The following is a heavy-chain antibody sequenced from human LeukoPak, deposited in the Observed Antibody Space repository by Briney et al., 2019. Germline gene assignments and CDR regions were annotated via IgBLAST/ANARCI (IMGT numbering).Heavy chain of an antibody. CDR2: IYYSGST. Sequence: LETLSLTCTVSGGSINNYYWSWIRQPPGKGLEWIGYIYYSGSTNYNPSLKSRVTISVDTSKNQFSLKLTSVTAADTAIYYCAGGGWSLDYWGQGTLVTVSS. CDR3: AGGGWSLDY. V-gene: IGHV4-59*01. J-gene: IGHJ4*02. CDR1: GGSINNYY. D-gene: IGHD2-15*01.